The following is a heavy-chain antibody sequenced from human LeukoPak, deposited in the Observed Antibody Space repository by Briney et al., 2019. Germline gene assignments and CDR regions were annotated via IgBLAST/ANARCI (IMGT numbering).Heavy chain of an antibody. CDR1: GFTFSSYG. V-gene: IGHV3-30*02. Sequence: GGSLRLSCAASGFTFSSYGMHWVRQAPGKGLEWVAFIPSDGSKIYYADSVKGRFTISRDNSKNTVYLQMNSLRAEDTAVYYCVKDTRTNSQFDYWGQGTLVTVSS. D-gene: IGHD2-8*01. CDR3: VKDTRTNSQFDY. J-gene: IGHJ4*02. CDR2: IPSDGSKI.